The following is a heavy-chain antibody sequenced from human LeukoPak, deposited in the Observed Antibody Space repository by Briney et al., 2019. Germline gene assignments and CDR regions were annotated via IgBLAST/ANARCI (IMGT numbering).Heavy chain of an antibody. D-gene: IGHD5-18*01. CDR1: GYTLTIYG. V-gene: IGHV1-18*01. CDR2: ISGYNGNT. J-gene: IGHJ4*02. Sequence: ASVKVSCKASGYTLTIYGIIWVRQAPGQGLEWMGWISGYNGNTNYAQKFQGRVTMTTDTSTSTGYMEMRSLRSDDTAVYYCARGDTAMVSPWDYWGQGTLVTVSS. CDR3: ARGDTAMVSPWDY.